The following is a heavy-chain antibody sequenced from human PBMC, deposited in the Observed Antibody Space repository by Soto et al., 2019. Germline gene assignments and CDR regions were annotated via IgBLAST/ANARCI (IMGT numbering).Heavy chain of an antibody. Sequence: GGSLRLSGGASGFTCSNYYMSWIRQAPGKGLEWVSYIRSTGRTIYYADSVKGRFTVSRDNAQNSLSLKLNSLRVEDTAVYYCARSYSSGWEFDYWGQGTTATASS. J-gene: IGHJ4*02. CDR1: GFTCSNYY. V-gene: IGHV3-11*01. CDR3: ARSYSSGWEFDY. CDR2: IRSTGRTI. D-gene: IGHD6-19*01.